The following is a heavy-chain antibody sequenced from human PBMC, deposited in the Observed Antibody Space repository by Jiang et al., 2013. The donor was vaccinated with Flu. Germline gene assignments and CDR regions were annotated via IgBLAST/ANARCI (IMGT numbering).Heavy chain of an antibody. J-gene: IGHJ3*02. D-gene: IGHD2-15*01. Sequence: LLKPSETLSLTCAVYGGSFSGYYWSWIRQPPGKGLEWIGEINHSGSTNYNPSLKSRVTISVDTSKNQFSLKLSSVTAADTAVYYCARLPPSGGLDIWGQGTMVTVSS. CDR3: ARLPPSGGLDI. CDR2: INHSGST. CDR1: GGSFSGYY. V-gene: IGHV4-34*01.